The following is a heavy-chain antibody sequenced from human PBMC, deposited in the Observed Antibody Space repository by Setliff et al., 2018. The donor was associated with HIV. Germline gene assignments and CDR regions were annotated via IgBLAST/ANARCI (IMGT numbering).Heavy chain of an antibody. CDR3: ARQSTMAAAAFDY. Sequence: PSETLSLTCTVSGGSISNSRYYWSWIRQPPGKGLEWIGEINRSGSTNYNSSLKSRVTMSVDTSKRQFSLKLASVTAADTAIYYCARQSTMAAAAFDYWGQGTLVTVS. J-gene: IGHJ4*02. CDR1: GGSISNSRYY. V-gene: IGHV4-39*07. D-gene: IGHD6-13*01. CDR2: INRSGST.